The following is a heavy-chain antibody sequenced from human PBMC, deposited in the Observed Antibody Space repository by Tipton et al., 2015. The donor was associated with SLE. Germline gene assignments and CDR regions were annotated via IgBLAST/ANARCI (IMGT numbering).Heavy chain of an antibody. Sequence: LRLSCTVSGFSISSYYWGWIRQPPGKGLEWLGTIYHSGTTYYNPSLKSRLTLPIDTSKNQFSLKLSSVTAADTAVYYCVRLELPATKADYWGPGTLVTVSP. J-gene: IGHJ4*02. CDR3: VRLELPATKADY. D-gene: IGHD5-24*01. CDR1: GFSISSYY. V-gene: IGHV4-38-2*02. CDR2: IYHSGTT.